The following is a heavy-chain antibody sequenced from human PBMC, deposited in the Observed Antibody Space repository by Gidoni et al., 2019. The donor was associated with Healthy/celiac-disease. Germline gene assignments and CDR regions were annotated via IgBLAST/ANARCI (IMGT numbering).Heavy chain of an antibody. CDR3: ARELREVVVAATMVYFDY. V-gene: IGHV3-53*01. D-gene: IGHD2-15*01. Sequence: EVQLVESGGGLIQPGGSLRLSCAASGFTVSSNYMSWVRQAPGKGLEWVSVIYSGGSTYYADSVKGRFTISRDNSKNTLYLQMNSLRAEDTAVYYCARELREVVVAATMVYFDYWGQGTLVTVSS. CDR2: IYSGGST. CDR1: GFTVSSNY. J-gene: IGHJ4*02.